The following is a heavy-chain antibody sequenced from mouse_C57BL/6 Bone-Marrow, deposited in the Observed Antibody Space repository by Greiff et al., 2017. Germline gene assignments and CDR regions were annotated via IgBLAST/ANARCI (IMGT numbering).Heavy chain of an antibody. V-gene: IGHV1-55*01. CDR1: GYTFTSYW. D-gene: IGHD1-1*01. CDR3: ARDITTVVPYYCDY. J-gene: IGHJ2*01. CDR2: IYPGSGST. Sequence: VQLQQPGAELVKPGASVKMSCKASGYTFTSYWITWVKQRPGQGLEWIGDIYPGSGSTNYNEKFKSKATLTVDTSSSTAYLQLSSLTSEYSAVYYCARDITTVVPYYCDYWGQGTTLTVSS.